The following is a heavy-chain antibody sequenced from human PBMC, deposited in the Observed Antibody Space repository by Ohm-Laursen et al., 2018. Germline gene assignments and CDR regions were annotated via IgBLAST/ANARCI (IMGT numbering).Heavy chain of an antibody. V-gene: IGHV3-11*01. J-gene: IGHJ4*02. D-gene: IGHD3-22*01. CDR1: GFTFSDHY. CDR2: ISSSGSTI. Sequence: SLRLSCAASGFTFSDHYTNWIRQAPGMGLEWLSYISSSGSTIFYADSVKGRFTISRDNSKNTLYLQMNSLRAEDTAVYYCALHYYDSSGYFRFDYWGQGTLVTVSS. CDR3: ALHYYDSSGYFRFDY.